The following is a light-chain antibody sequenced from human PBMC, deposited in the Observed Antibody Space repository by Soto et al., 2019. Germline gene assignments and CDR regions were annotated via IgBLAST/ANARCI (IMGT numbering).Light chain of an antibody. Sequence: DIVMTQSPDSLAVSLGERATINCKSSQSVLYSSNNKNYLAWYQQKPGQPPKLLIYWASTRESGVPDRFSGSGSGTDFTPTISSLRAEDVAVYYCQQYYSTPYTFGQGTKVDIK. J-gene: IGKJ2*01. CDR1: QSVLYSSNNKNY. V-gene: IGKV4-1*01. CDR2: WAS. CDR3: QQYYSTPYT.